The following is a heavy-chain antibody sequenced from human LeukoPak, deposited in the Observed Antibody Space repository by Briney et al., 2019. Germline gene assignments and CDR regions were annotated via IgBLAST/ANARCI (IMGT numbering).Heavy chain of an antibody. CDR3: ARADFWSGYYTHFDC. CDR1: GGSISGYY. D-gene: IGHD3-3*01. Sequence: SETLSLTCTVSGGSISGYYWTWIRQPAGKGLEWIGRIYSTGSTNYNPSLKSRVTMSVDTSKNQFSLKLSSATAADTAVYYCARADFWSGYYTHFDCWGQGTLVTVS. V-gene: IGHV4-4*07. J-gene: IGHJ4*02. CDR2: IYSTGST.